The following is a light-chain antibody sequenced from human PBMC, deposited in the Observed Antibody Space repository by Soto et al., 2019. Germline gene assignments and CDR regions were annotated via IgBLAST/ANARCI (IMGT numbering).Light chain of an antibody. CDR2: EGS. J-gene: IGLJ2*01. CDR1: SSDVGSYNL. CDR3: CSYAGSSTFGVV. Sequence: QSALTQPASVSGSPGQSITISCTGTSSDVGSYNLVSWYQQHPGKAPKLMIYEGSQRPSGVSNRFSGSKSGNTASLTISGLQAEDEADYYCCSYAGSSTFGVVFGGGIKLTVL. V-gene: IGLV2-23*03.